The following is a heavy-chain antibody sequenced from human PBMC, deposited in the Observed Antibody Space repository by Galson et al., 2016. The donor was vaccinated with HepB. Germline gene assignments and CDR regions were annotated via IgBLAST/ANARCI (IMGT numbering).Heavy chain of an antibody. J-gene: IGHJ3*02. V-gene: IGHV1-46*01. CDR2: IIPSGGGT. CDR3: ARGGYYSSGWYDAFDI. Sequence: SVKVSCKASGYTFTNYYLHWVRQAPGQGLEWMGVIIPSGGGTSYAQRFQGRVNLTRDTPTNTVYMDLSSLRPEDTAVYYCARGGYYSSGWYDAFDIWGQGTMVTVSS. D-gene: IGHD6-19*01. CDR1: GYTFTNYY.